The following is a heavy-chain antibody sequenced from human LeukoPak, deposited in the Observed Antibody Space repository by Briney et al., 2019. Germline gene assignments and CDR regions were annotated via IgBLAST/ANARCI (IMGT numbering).Heavy chain of an antibody. CDR1: GFTFSTYA. J-gene: IGHJ5*02. CDR2: ISGSGGST. V-gene: IGHV3-23*01. D-gene: IGHD2-2*01. Sequence: PGGSLRLSCAVSGFTFSTYAMSWVRQAPGKGLEWVSAISGSGGSTYYADSVKGRFTISRDNSKNTLYLQMNSLRAEDTAVYYCAKDGGFIVVVPEATFDPWGQGTLVTVSS. CDR3: AKDGGFIVVVPEATFDP.